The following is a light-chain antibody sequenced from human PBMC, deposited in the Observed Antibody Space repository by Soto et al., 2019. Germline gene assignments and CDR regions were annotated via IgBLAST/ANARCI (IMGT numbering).Light chain of an antibody. CDR2: SNN. Sequence: QSVLTQPPSASGTPGQKVFISCSGSSSNIGGTNYAYWYQQLPGAAPKLLMHSNNLRPSGVPERISGSKFGTAASLAISGLRSEDEAVYYCRSWDDRLGAVIFGGGTKLTVL. V-gene: IGLV1-47*02. CDR3: RSWDDRLGAVI. CDR1: SSNIGGTNY. J-gene: IGLJ2*01.